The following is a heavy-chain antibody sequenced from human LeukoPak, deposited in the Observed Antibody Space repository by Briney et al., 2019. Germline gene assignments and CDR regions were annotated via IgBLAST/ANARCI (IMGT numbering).Heavy chain of an antibody. V-gene: IGHV3-66*01. CDR2: IYSGGST. CDR1: GFTVSSNY. J-gene: IGHJ4*02. Sequence: GGSLRLSCAASGFTVSSNYMSWGRQAPGKGLEWVSVIYSGGSTYYADSVKGRFTISRDNSKNTLYLQMNSLRAEDTAVYYCARDLLHSGGGSGPFDYWGPGTLVTVSS. D-gene: IGHD3-10*01. CDR3: ARDLLHSGGGSGPFDY.